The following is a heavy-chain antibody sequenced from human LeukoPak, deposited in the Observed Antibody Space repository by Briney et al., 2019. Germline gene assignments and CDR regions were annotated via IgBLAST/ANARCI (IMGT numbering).Heavy chain of an antibody. V-gene: IGHV1-69*04. J-gene: IGHJ4*02. CDR2: IIPILGIA. Sequence: GASVKVSCKASGGTFSSYAISWVRQAPGQGLEWMGRIIPILGIANYAQKFQGRVTITADKSTSTAYMELSSLRSEDTAVYYCARGVKQQLAYFDYWGQGTLVTVSS. CDR3: ARGVKQQLAYFDY. D-gene: IGHD6-13*01. CDR1: GGTFSSYA.